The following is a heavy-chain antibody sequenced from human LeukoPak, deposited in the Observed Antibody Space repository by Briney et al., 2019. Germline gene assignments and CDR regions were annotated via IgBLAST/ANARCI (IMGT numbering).Heavy chain of an antibody. CDR1: GGSISSYY. V-gene: IGHV4-59*01. J-gene: IGHJ6*02. Sequence: SETLSLTCTVSGGSISSYYWSWIRQPPGKGLEWIGYIYYSGSTNYNPSLKGRVTISVGTSKNQFSLKLSSVTAADTAVYYCARDNWNYGSSMDVWGQGTTVTVSS. CDR3: ARDNWNYGSSMDV. D-gene: IGHD1-7*01. CDR2: IYYSGST.